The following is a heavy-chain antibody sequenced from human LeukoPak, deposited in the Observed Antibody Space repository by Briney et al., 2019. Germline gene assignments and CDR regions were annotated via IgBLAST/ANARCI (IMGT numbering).Heavy chain of an antibody. CDR1: GFTVSSKH. Sequence: GGSLRLSCAASGFTVSSKHMTWVRQAPGKGLEWVSFIYSGGSPRYADSVKGRFTISRDNSKNTLYLQLDSLRAEDTAVYYCARGIYDFWSGYYTFDYWGQGTLVTVSS. CDR2: IYSGGSP. D-gene: IGHD3-3*01. J-gene: IGHJ4*02. V-gene: IGHV3-53*01. CDR3: ARGIYDFWSGYYTFDY.